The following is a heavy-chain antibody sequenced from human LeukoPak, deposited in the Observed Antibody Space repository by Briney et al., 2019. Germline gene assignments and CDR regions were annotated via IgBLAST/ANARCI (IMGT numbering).Heavy chain of an antibody. V-gene: IGHV5-51*01. CDR2: IYPGDTDT. J-gene: IGHJ4*02. Sequence: GGSLKISCKGSGYSFTSYWIGWVPQMPGKGLEWMGIIYPGDTDTTYSPSFQGQVTISADKSISTACLQWNSLKTSDTAMYYCARQYRSGWSHFDYWGQGTLVTVSS. D-gene: IGHD6-19*01. CDR1: GYSFTSYW. CDR3: ARQYRSGWSHFDY.